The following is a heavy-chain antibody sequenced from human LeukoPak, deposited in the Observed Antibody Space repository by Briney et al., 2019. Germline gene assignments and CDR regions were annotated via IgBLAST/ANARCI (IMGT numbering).Heavy chain of an antibody. J-gene: IGHJ4*02. CDR1: GGTFSSYA. CDR3: AGAVWFGVRAARFDY. Sequence: GSSVTVSCKASGGTFSSYAISWVRQAPGQGLEWMGGIIPIFGTANYAQKFQGRVTITADESTSTAYMELSSLRSEDTAVYYCAGAVWFGVRAARFDYWGQGTLVTVSS. CDR2: IIPIFGTA. D-gene: IGHD3-10*01. V-gene: IGHV1-69*01.